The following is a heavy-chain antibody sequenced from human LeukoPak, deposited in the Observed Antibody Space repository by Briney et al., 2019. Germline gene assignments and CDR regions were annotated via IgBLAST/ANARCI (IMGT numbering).Heavy chain of an antibody. CDR2: IYSGGST. V-gene: IGHV3-66*01. D-gene: IGHD5-12*01. CDR3: VRDAGYSGYVINDI. J-gene: IGHJ3*02. Sequence: PGGSLRLSCAASGFTVSSNYMSWVRQAPGKGLEWVSVIYSGGSTYYADSVKGRFTISRDNSKNTLYLQMNSLRPEDTALYYCVRDAGYSGYVINDIWGQGTMVTVSS. CDR1: GFTVSSNY.